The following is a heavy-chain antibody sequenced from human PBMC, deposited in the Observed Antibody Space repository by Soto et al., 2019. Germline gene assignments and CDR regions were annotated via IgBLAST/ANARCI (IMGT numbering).Heavy chain of an antibody. J-gene: IGHJ6*02. CDR1: GFTFSSYA. CDR3: ARSSSWSSYYYYGMDV. CDR2: ISYDGSNK. D-gene: IGHD6-13*01. Sequence: LRLSFAASGFTFSSYAMHWVRQAPGKGLEWVAVISYDGSNKYYADSVKGRFTISRDNSKNTLYLQMNSLRAEDTAVYYCARSSSWSSYYYYGMDVWGQGTTVTVSS. V-gene: IGHV3-30-3*01.